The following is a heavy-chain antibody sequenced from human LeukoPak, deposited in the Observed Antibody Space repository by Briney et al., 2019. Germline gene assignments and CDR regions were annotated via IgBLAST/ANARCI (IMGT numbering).Heavy chain of an antibody. Sequence: GGSLRLSCAASGFTFSSYSMNWVRQAPGKGLEWVSYISSSSSTIYYADSVKGRFTISRDNAKNSLYLQMNSLRAEDTAVYYCARDDDRYYDFWSGYYPFDYWGQGTLVTVSS. D-gene: IGHD3-3*01. CDR2: ISSSSSTI. V-gene: IGHV3-48*01. CDR1: GFTFSSYS. CDR3: ARDDDRYYDFWSGYYPFDY. J-gene: IGHJ4*02.